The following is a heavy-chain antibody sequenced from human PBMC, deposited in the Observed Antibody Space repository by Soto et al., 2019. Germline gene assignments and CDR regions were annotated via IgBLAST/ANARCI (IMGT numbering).Heavy chain of an antibody. CDR2: IWYDGSNK. D-gene: IGHD3-3*01. CDR3: ARDRRFLEWLDY. J-gene: IGHJ4*02. Sequence: QMHLVESGGGVVQPGRSLTLSCVASGFTFTSYGIHWVRQAPGKGLEWVAVIWYDGSNKYYGDSVKGRFSISRDNSKNTLYLHMNSLRAEDTAVYYCARDRRFLEWLDYWGQGTLVSVSS. CDR1: GFTFTSYG. V-gene: IGHV3-33*01.